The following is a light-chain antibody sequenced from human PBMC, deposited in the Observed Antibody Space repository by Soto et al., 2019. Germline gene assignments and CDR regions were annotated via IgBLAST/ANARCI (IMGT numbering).Light chain of an antibody. Sequence: QSVLTQSASVSGSVGQSITVSCTGTSSDVGGYDFVSWYQHHPGKAPKLIIYEVRTRPSGVSDRFSGSKSGNTASLTISGLQAEDEADYYCSSYTSDWGVFGTGTKVTVL. CDR3: SSYTSDWGV. CDR2: EVR. J-gene: IGLJ1*01. CDR1: SSDVGGYDF. V-gene: IGLV2-14*01.